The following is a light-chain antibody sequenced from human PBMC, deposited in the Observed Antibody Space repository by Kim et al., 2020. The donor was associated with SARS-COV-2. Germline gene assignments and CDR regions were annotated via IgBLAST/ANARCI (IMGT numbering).Light chain of an antibody. CDR2: DTS. J-gene: IGKJ2*01. CDR1: QSISNTY. V-gene: IGKV3-20*01. Sequence: EIVLTQSPGTLTLSPGERATLSCRTSQSISNTYLAWYQHRPGRAPRLLIYDTSSRATGIPDRFSGSGSGTDFTLTVSGLEPEDSAVYYCQQYRYSPPTFGQGTKLEIK. CDR3: QQYRYSPPT.